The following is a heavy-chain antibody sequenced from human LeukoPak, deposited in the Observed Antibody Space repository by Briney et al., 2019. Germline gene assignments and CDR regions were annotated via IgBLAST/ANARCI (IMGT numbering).Heavy chain of an antibody. CDR3: ATDVRPLVRDSYYFDY. CDR2: ISSSGLTT. D-gene: IGHD3-10*01. Sequence: PGGSLRLSCAASGFTFSKYWMSWVRQAPGRGLEWLSYISSSGLTTFYADSVKGRFTISRDNAKNSLYLQMNSLRAEDTAIYYCATDVRPLVRDSYYFDYWGQGTLVTLSS. V-gene: IGHV3-48*04. J-gene: IGHJ4*02. CDR1: GFTFSKYW.